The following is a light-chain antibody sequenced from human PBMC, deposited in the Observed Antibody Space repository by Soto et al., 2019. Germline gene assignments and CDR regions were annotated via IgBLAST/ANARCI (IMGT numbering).Light chain of an antibody. CDR2: KAA. Sequence: DNQMTQSPSTLSASVGDTATITCRASQGIDNWLAWYQHKPGKAPKLLVYKAASLESGATSRFSGTGSGTEFTLTISSLQPEDFATYYCQEYNSYFGGGTKVEIK. V-gene: IGKV1-5*03. J-gene: IGKJ4*01. CDR3: QEYNSY. CDR1: QGIDNW.